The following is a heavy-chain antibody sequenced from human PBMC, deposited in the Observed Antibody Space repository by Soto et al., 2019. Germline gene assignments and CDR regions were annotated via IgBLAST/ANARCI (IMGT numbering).Heavy chain of an antibody. CDR1: GGSISTYY. Sequence: QVQLQQSGPGLVKPSETLSLTCTVSGGSISTYYWSWIRQPPGKGLEWIGYIYSGGSANYNPSLESRVTISLDRSKKQSSLRLNSVTAADTAVYYCSRGGHCTDGVCSALDYWGQGTLVTVSS. CDR3: SRGGHCTDGVCSALDY. D-gene: IGHD2-8*01. CDR2: IYSGGSA. J-gene: IGHJ4*02. V-gene: IGHV4-4*08.